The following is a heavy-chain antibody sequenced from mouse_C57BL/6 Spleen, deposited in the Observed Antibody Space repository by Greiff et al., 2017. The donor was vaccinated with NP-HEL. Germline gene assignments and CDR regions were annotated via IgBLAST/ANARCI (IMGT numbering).Heavy chain of an antibody. J-gene: IGHJ2*01. CDR3: ARGGLYYGSSYPLYYFDY. D-gene: IGHD1-1*01. CDR1: GYTFTSYW. CDR2: INPSNGGT. Sequence: QVQLQQPGTELVKPGASVKLSCKASGYTFTSYWMHWVKQRPGQGLEWIGNINPSNGGTNYNEKFKSKATLTVDKSSSTAYMQLSSLTSEDSAVYYGARGGLYYGSSYPLYYFDYWGQGTTLTVSS. V-gene: IGHV1-53*01.